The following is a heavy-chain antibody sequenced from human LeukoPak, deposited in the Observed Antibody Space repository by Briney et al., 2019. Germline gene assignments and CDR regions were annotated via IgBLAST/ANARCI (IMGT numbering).Heavy chain of an antibody. Sequence: RGESLKISCKASGYTFTNYWIGWVRQMPEKGLELMGIIYPGDSDTRYSPSFQGQVTISADKSTTTAYLHWSSLKASDTAMYYCARLKGGTTSSFDYWGQGTLVTVSS. J-gene: IGHJ4*02. D-gene: IGHD2-2*01. V-gene: IGHV5-51*01. CDR2: IYPGDSDT. CDR1: GYTFTNYW. CDR3: ARLKGGTTSSFDY.